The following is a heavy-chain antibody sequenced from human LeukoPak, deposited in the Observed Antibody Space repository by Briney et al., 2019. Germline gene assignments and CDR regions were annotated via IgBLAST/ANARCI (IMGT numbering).Heavy chain of an antibody. CDR3: ARDSKWFINEYYYGMDV. D-gene: IGHD3-22*01. CDR1: GYTFTSYG. Sequence: ASVKVSCKASGYTFTSYGISWVRQAPGQGLEWMGWISAYNGNTNYAQKLQGRVTMTTDTSTSTAYMELRSLRSDDTAVYYCARDSKWFINEYYYGMDVWGQGTTVTVSS. CDR2: ISAYNGNT. J-gene: IGHJ6*02. V-gene: IGHV1-18*01.